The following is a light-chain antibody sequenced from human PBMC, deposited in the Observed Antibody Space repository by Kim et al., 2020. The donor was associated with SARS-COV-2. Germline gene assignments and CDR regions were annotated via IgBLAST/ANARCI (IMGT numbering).Light chain of an antibody. CDR3: QQYDDLPT. CDR1: QDITYY. J-gene: IGKJ4*01. V-gene: IGKV1-33*01. Sequence: LSASVGDRVTISCQASQDITYYLNWFQQNPGKAPKLLIYDASNLQTGVPSRFSGSGSGTHFTFTIDSLQPEDVGTYYCQQYDDLPTFGGGTKLEI. CDR2: DAS.